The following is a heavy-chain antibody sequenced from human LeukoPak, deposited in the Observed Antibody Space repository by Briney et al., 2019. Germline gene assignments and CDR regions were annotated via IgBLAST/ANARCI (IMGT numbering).Heavy chain of an antibody. J-gene: IGHJ2*01. CDR3: ARDLGDSSGYYYVWYFDL. CDR2: SYYSGSP. D-gene: IGHD3-22*01. V-gene: IGHV4-39*07. Sequence: SEALSLTYTGSGGSISSSRYYWGWTRQPPGEGLEGIGSSYYSGSPYYNPSLKRRVTISVDTSKNQFSLKLSSVTAADTAVYYCARDLGDSSGYYYVWYFDLWGRGTLVTVSS. CDR1: GGSISSSRYY.